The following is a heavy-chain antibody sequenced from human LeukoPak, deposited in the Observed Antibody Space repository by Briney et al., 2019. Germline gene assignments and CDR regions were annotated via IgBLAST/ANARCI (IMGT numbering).Heavy chain of an antibody. D-gene: IGHD3-10*01. Sequence: GGSLRLSCTASKFTFSNYGMQWVRQAPGKGLEWVAVVSSDGGTKYYADSVEGRFTISRDNSKNTMYLQMNSLRVEDTAVYYCAKEYDSGGYGANFDYWGQGTLVTVSS. J-gene: IGHJ4*02. CDR3: AKEYDSGGYGANFDY. CDR1: KFTFSNYG. CDR2: VSSDGGTK. V-gene: IGHV3-30*18.